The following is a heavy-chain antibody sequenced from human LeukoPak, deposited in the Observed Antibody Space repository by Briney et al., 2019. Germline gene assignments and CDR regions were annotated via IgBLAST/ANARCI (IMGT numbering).Heavy chain of an antibody. D-gene: IGHD3-10*01. CDR3: VKSWDAFDF. V-gene: IGHV3-23*01. J-gene: IGHJ3*01. CDR1: GFTFSSYS. Sequence: GGSLRLSCAASGFTFSSYSMNWVRQAPGKGLEWVSGISGSGGTTYYADSVKGRFTISRDNSKNTLYLQMNSLRAEDTAVYYCVKSWDAFDFWGQGTMVTVSS. CDR2: ISGSGGTT.